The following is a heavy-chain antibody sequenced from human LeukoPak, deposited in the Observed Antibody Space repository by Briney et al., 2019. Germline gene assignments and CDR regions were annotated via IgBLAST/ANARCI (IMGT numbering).Heavy chain of an antibody. D-gene: IGHD3-9*01. CDR2: IKQDGSEK. Sequence: GGSLRLSCAASGFTFSSYWMSWVRQAPGKGLEWVANIKQDGSEKYYVDSVKGRFTISRDNAKNSLYLQMNSLRAEDTAVYYCARDLPYYDILTGYYYPPYYFDYWGQGTLVTVSS. CDR3: ARDLPYYDILTGYYYPPYYFDY. CDR1: GFTFSSYW. J-gene: IGHJ4*02. V-gene: IGHV3-7*01.